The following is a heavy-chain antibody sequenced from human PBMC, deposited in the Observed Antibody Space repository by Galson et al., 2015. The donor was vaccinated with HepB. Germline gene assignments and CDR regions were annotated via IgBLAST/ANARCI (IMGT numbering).Heavy chain of an antibody. CDR1: GGSISSSSYY. CDR3: ARYYGSGLYGMDV. D-gene: IGHD3-10*01. J-gene: IGHJ6*02. Sequence: TLSLTCTVSGGSISSSSYYWGWIRQPPGKGLEWIGSIYYSGSTYYNPSLKSRVTISVDTSKNQFSLKLSSVTAADTAVYYCARYYGSGLYGMDVWGQGTTVTVSS. CDR2: IYYSGST. V-gene: IGHV4-39*01.